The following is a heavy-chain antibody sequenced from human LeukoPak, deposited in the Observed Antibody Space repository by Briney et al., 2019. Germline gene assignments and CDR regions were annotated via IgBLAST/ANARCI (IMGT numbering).Heavy chain of an antibody. CDR2: IVVGSGNT. CDR1: GFTFTSSA. CDR3: AAEIRIGDYEPLIGFDP. Sequence: SVKVSCKASGFTFTSSAVQWARQARGQRLEWIGWIVVGSGNTNYAQKFQERVTITRDMSTSTAYMELSSLRSEDTAVYYCAAEIRIGDYEPLIGFDPWGQGTLVTVSS. J-gene: IGHJ5*02. D-gene: IGHD4-17*01. V-gene: IGHV1-58*01.